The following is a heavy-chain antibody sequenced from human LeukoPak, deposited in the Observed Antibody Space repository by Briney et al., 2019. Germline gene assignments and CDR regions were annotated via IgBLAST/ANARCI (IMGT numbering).Heavy chain of an antibody. CDR1: GYTFTGYY. V-gene: IGHV1-2*02. Sequence: ASVKVSCKASGYTFTGYYMHWVRQAPGQGLEWMGWINPNSGGTNYAQKFQGRVTMTRDTSISTAYMELSRLRSDDTAVYYCASDRDRISSSSGYPTSFDYWGQGTLVTVSS. CDR2: INPNSGGT. D-gene: IGHD6-6*01. CDR3: ASDRDRISSSSGYPTSFDY. J-gene: IGHJ4*02.